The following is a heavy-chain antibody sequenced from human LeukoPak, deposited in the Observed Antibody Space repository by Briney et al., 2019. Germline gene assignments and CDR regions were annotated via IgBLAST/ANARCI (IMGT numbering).Heavy chain of an antibody. CDR2: IIQSGVT. V-gene: IGHV4-34*01. CDR1: GGSLSDYY. CDR3: ARGNRAGYNFDY. Sequence: PSETLSLTCAVYGGSLSDYYWSWIRQAPGKGLEWIGEIIQSGVTNYDPSLKSRATISIDTSKNQFSLKLSSVTAADTAVYSCARGNRAGYNFDYWGQGALVTVSS. D-gene: IGHD5-24*01. J-gene: IGHJ4*02.